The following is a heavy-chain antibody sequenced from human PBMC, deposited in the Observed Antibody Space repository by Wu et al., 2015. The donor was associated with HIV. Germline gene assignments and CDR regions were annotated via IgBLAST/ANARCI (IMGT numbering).Heavy chain of an antibody. CDR1: GYTFTSYG. Sequence: QVQLVQSGAEVKKPGASVKVSCKASGYTFTSYGISWVRQAPGQGLEWMGWISVYNGNTNYVKKFQDRVTMTTDTSTSTAYMELRSLTSDDTAMYYCARRSSYDFWGQGTLVTVSS. CDR3: ARRSSYDF. CDR2: ISVYNGNT. J-gene: IGHJ4*02. V-gene: IGHV1-18*01.